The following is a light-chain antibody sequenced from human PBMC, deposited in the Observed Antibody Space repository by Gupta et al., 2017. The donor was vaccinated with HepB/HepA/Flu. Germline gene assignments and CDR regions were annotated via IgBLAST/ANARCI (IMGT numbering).Light chain of an antibody. CDR3: RQQDDIPLFT. Sequence: IQITQSPSSLSSSVGDRGTITCQASQDINNYLNLYQQKPGKAPKLLISYASTMEAGVPSRFSGGGSVTTDTFPISGRQPEDLATYYCRQQDDIPLFTFGPGTKVEIK. J-gene: IGKJ3*01. CDR1: QDINNY. V-gene: IGKV1-33*01. CDR2: YAS.